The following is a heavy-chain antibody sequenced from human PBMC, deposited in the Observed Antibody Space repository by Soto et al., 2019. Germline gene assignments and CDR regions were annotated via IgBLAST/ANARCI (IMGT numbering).Heavy chain of an antibody. CDR2: VFPDDSDV. CDR3: ARHLTGDRARGMDV. J-gene: IGHJ6*02. CDR1: GYIFTRYW. Sequence: GESLKISCKASGYIFTRYWIGWVRQMPGKGLELMGIVFPDDSDVRYSPSFQGQVTISADKSLNTAYLQWSALKASDSAMYFCARHLTGDRARGMDVWGQGTTGTGSS. D-gene: IGHD7-27*01. V-gene: IGHV5-51*01.